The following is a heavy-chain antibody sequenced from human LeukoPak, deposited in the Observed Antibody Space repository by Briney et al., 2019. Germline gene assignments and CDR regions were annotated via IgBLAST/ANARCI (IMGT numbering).Heavy chain of an antibody. Sequence: SVKVSCKASGGTFSSYAISWVRQAPGQGLELMGRIIPIFGTADSAQKFQGRVTITTDESTSTAYMELSSLRSEDTAVYYCATRELVQDYYYMDVWGKGTTVTVSS. J-gene: IGHJ6*03. V-gene: IGHV1-69*05. CDR1: GGTFSSYA. CDR3: ATRELVQDYYYMDV. CDR2: IIPIFGTA. D-gene: IGHD6-13*01.